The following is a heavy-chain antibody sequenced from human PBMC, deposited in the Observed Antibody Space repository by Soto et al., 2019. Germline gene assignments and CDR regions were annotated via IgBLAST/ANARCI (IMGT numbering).Heavy chain of an antibody. V-gene: IGHV3-7*03. D-gene: IGHD4-4*01. Sequence: GGSLRLSCAASGFTFSSYWMSWVRQAPGKGLEWVANIKHDGSEKYYVYSVKGRFTISRDNAKNPLYLQMNSLRAEDAGVNDGARGGDYSNYYFDHWGQGTLVTVSS. CDR2: IKHDGSEK. CDR1: GFTFSSYW. CDR3: ARGGDYSNYYFDH. J-gene: IGHJ4*02.